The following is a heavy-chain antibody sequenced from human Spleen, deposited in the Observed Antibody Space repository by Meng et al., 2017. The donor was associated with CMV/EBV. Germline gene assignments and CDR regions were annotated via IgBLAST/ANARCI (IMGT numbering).Heavy chain of an antibody. CDR1: RFTFSNYW. J-gene: IGHJ6*02. Sequence: GESLKISCAASRFTFSNYWMHWVRQAPGKGLVWVSRINSEGSSTSYADSVKGRFTISRDNAKNTVYLQMNSLRAEDTAGYYCARGNYYGMDVWGQGTTVTVSS. CDR3: ARGNYYGMDV. CDR2: INSEGSST. V-gene: IGHV3-74*01.